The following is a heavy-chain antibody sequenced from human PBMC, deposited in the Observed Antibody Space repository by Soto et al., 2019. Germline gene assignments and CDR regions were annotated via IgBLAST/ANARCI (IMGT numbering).Heavy chain of an antibody. CDR3: ARAKKYNWFDP. J-gene: IGHJ5*02. Sequence: QVQLQESGPGLVKPSETLSLTCTVSGGSISSYYWSWIRQPPGKGLEWIGYIYYSGSTNYNPSLKSRVTISVDTSKNQFSLKLSSLTAADTAVYYCARAKKYNWFDPWGQGTLVTVSS. CDR1: GGSISSYY. V-gene: IGHV4-59*01. CDR2: IYYSGST.